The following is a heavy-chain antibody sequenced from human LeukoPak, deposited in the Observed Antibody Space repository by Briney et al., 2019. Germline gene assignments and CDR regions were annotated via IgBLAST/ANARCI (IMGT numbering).Heavy chain of an antibody. D-gene: IGHD6-25*01. CDR1: GFTFRNFG. V-gene: IGHV3-33*01. Sequence: GGSLRLSCAASGFTFRNFGMHWVRQAPGKGLEWVAVIWYDGTDKYYADSVKGRFTISRDNSQNTLFLQMNSLRIDDTAVYYCARAPTRSDYGDYWGQGTLVTVSS. CDR3: ARAPTRSDYGDY. J-gene: IGHJ4*02. CDR2: IWYDGTDK.